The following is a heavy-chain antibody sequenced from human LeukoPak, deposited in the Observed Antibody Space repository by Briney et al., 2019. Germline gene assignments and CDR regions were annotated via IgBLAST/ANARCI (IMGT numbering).Heavy chain of an antibody. J-gene: IGHJ4*02. CDR3: ATILVVRSVDY. CDR1: GYTFIDYY. CDR2: VDPEDGET. V-gene: IGHV1-69-2*01. D-gene: IGHD2-21*01. Sequence: ATVKISCKVSGYTFIDYYMHWVQQAPGKGLEWMGLVDPEDGETIYAEKFQGRVTITADSSTDTAYMELSSLRSEDTAVYYCATILVVRSVDYWGQGTLVTVSS.